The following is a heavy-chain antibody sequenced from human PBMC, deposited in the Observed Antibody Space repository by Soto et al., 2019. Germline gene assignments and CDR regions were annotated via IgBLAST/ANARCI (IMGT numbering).Heavy chain of an antibody. CDR1: GFTLSRYS. J-gene: IGHJ6*02. D-gene: IGHD2-21*02. Sequence: PGESLKISCEVSGFTLSRYSMTWVLQAPWKGLEWVAKIPQEGSDGHYVDSVKGRFTISRDNAKNSVYLQMNSLRAEDTAVYYCARDQLILPAHDFFYGSDVWGQGAKVTVSS. CDR3: ARDQLILPAHDFFYGSDV. V-gene: IGHV3-7*03. CDR2: IPQEGSDG.